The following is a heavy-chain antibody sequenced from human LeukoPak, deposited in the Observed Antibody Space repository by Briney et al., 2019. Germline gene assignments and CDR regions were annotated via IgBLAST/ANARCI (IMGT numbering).Heavy chain of an antibody. CDR3: AREGGPYRPLDY. Sequence: GGSLRLSCAASGFTFSSYWMHWVRQAPGKGLVWVSRINGDGSSTSYADSVKGRFTIPRDNAKNTLYLQMNSLRAEDTAVYYCAREGGPYRPLDYSGQGTLVTVSS. V-gene: IGHV3-74*01. J-gene: IGHJ4*02. CDR2: INGDGSST. CDR1: GFTFSSYW.